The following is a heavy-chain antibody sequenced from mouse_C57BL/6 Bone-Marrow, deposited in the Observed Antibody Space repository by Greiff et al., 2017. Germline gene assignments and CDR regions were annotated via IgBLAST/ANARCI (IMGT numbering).Heavy chain of an antibody. D-gene: IGHD2-1*01. V-gene: IGHV5-9-1*02. CDR2: ISSGGDYI. CDR3: TRDWNGNGFAY. J-gene: IGHJ3*01. Sequence: LKESGEGLVKPGGSLKLSCAASGFTFSSYAMSWVRQTPEKRLEWVAYISSGGDYIYYADTVKGRFTISRDNARNTLYLQMSSLKSEDTAMYYCTRDWNGNGFAYWGQGTLVTVSA. CDR1: GFTFSSYA.